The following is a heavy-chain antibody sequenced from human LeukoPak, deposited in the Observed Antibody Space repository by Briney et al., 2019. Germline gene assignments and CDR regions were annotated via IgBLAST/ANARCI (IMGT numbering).Heavy chain of an antibody. D-gene: IGHD6-19*01. J-gene: IGHJ6*02. CDR1: GFTFSSYA. CDR2: ITGSGGTT. Sequence: GGSLRLSCAASGFTFSSYAMSWVRQAPGKGLEWVSAITGSGGTTYYADSVKGRFTISRDNSKNTLYLQMNSLRAEDTAVYYCAKEQWAARNYYGMDVWGQGTTVTVSS. V-gene: IGHV3-23*01. CDR3: AKEQWAARNYYGMDV.